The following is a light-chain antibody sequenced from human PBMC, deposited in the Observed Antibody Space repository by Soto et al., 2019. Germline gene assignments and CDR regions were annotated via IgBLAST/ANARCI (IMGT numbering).Light chain of an antibody. Sequence: EIVMTQSPLSLTVTPGEPASISCKSSQSLQHNNGNTLLDWYMQKPGQSPQLLIYLASRRAPGAPDRVSGSGSGTDFTLRISTVEADDVAIYYCMQALQTPRTFGQGTKLEI. V-gene: IGKV2-28*01. CDR3: MQALQTPRT. CDR1: QSLQHNNGNTL. J-gene: IGKJ1*01. CDR2: LAS.